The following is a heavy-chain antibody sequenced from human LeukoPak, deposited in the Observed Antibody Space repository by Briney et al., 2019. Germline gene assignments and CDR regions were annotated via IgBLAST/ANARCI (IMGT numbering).Heavy chain of an antibody. CDR3: ARGIRGGKPYCSGGSCFSDDHPLFDY. CDR2: INAGKNNT. J-gene: IGHJ4*02. Sequence: GASVKVSCKASGYTFTSYAMHWVRQAPGQRLEWMGWINAGKNNTKYSQDFQGRVTITRDTSASTAYMELSSLRSEDMAVYYCARGIRGGKPYCSGGSCFSDDHPLFDYWGQGTLVTVSS. V-gene: IGHV1-3*03. CDR1: GYTFTSYA. D-gene: IGHD2-15*01.